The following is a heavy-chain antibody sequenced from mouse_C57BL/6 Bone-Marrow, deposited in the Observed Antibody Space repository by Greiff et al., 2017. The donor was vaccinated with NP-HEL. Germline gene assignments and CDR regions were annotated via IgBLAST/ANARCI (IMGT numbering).Heavy chain of an antibody. V-gene: IGHV5-12*01. Sequence: EVKLVESGGGLVQPGGSLKLSCAASGFTFSDYYMYWVRQTPEKRLEWVAYISNGGGSTYYPDTVKGRFTISRDNAKNTLYLQMSRLKSEDTAMYYCARHDYSNYVAWFAYWGQGTLVTVSA. CDR1: GFTFSDYY. CDR2: ISNGGGST. CDR3: ARHDYSNYVAWFAY. J-gene: IGHJ3*01. D-gene: IGHD2-5*01.